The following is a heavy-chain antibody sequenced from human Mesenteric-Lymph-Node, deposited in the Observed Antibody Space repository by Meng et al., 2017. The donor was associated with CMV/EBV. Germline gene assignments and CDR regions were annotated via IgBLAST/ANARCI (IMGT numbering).Heavy chain of an antibody. CDR1: GFTFGDYA. D-gene: IGHD2-2*01. Sequence: LSLTCAASGFTFGDYAMHWVRQTPGKGLEWVSGISWNSGSIAYADSVKGRFTISRDNSKNTLYVQMNSLRAEDTAVYYCAREIVGGYCSSTSCYTGYFDYWGQGTLVTVSS. CDR3: AREIVGGYCSSTSCYTGYFDY. V-gene: IGHV3-9*01. CDR2: ISWNSGSI. J-gene: IGHJ4*02.